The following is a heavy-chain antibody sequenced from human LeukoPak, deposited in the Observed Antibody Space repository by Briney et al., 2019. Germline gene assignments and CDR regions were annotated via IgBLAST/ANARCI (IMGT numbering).Heavy chain of an antibody. CDR1: GFIFSSYG. CDR2: ISYDGSNK. D-gene: IGHD3-16*01. J-gene: IGHJ4*02. CDR3: ARDPLGVLSYFDY. V-gene: IGHV3-30*03. Sequence: GGSLRLSCAASGFIFSSYGIHWVRQAPGKGLEWVAVISYDGSNKYYADSVKGRFTISRDNSKNTLYLQMNSLRAEDTAVYYCARDPLGVLSYFDYWGQGTLVTVSS.